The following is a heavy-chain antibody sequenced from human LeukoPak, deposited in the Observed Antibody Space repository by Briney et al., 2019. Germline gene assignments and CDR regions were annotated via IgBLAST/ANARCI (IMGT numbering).Heavy chain of an antibody. D-gene: IGHD3-22*01. Sequence: ASVKVSCKASGYTFTSYDINWVRQATGQGLEWMGWMNPNSGNTGYAQKLQGRVTMTTDTSTSTAYMELRSLRSDDTAVYYCARDMSSGSNNWFDPWGQGTLVTVSS. V-gene: IGHV1-18*01. J-gene: IGHJ5*02. CDR3: ARDMSSGSNNWFDP. CDR1: GYTFTSYD. CDR2: MNPNSGNT.